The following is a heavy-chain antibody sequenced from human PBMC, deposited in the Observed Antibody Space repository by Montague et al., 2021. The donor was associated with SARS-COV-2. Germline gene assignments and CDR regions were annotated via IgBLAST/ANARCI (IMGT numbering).Heavy chain of an antibody. CDR2: FDPEDGET. CDR1: GYTLNEIA. D-gene: IGHD6-25*01. CDR3: ATGGWRLSAMGY. J-gene: IGHJ4*02. Sequence: SVKVSCKVSGYTLNEIAMHWVRQAPGNGLEWMGSFDPEDGETMYAHRLQGRVTMTEDTSTDTAYMELNSLRYDDTAVYYCATGGWRLSAMGYRGQGTQVTVSS. V-gene: IGHV1-24*01.